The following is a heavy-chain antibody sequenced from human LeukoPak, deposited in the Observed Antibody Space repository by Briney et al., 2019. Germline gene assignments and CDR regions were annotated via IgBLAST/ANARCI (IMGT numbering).Heavy chain of an antibody. J-gene: IGHJ5*02. CDR3: ARGGYYGSGNDFRFDP. CDR1: GGSFSGYY. D-gene: IGHD3-10*01. CDR2: INHSGST. V-gene: IGHV4-34*01. Sequence: SETLSLTCAVYGGSFSGYYWSWIRQPPGKGLEWIGEINHSGSTNYNPSLKSRVTISVDTSKNQFSLKLKSVTAADTAVYYCARGGYYGSGNDFRFDPWCQGTLVTVSS.